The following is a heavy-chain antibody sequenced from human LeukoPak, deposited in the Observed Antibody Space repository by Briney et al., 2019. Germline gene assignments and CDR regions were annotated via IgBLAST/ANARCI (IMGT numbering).Heavy chain of an antibody. D-gene: IGHD3-16*01. CDR1: GYTFTSYG. J-gene: IGHJ4*02. CDR2: INAGNGDT. V-gene: IGHV1-3*01. Sequence: ASVKVSCKASGYTFTSYGISWVRQAPGQRLEWMGWINAGNGDTKYSQKFQGRVTIARDTSASTAYMELSSLRSEDTAVYYCARGGGGTGDFDYWGQGTLVTVSS. CDR3: ARGGGGTGDFDY.